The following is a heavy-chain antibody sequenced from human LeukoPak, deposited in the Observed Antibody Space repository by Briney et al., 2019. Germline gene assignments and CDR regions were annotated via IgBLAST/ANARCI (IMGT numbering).Heavy chain of an antibody. CDR1: GGSFSGYY. J-gene: IGHJ4*02. Sequence: SETLSLTCAVYGGSFSGYYWSWIRQPPGKGLEWIGEINHSGSTNYNPSLKSRVTISVDTSKNQFSLKLSPVTAADTAVYYCARGTPRYGSGSYYKRYYFDYWGQGTLVTVSS. CDR3: ARGTPRYGSGSYYKRYYFDY. CDR2: INHSGST. V-gene: IGHV4-34*01. D-gene: IGHD3-10*01.